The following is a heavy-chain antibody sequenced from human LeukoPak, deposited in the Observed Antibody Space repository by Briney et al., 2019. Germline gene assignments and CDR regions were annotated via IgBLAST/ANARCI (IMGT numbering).Heavy chain of an antibody. CDR1: GYTFTGYY. J-gene: IGHJ4*02. CDR2: INPNSSGT. Sequence: ASVKVSCKASGYTFTGYYMHWVRQAPGQGLEWMGWINPNSSGTNYAQKLQGRVTMTTDTSTSTAYMELRSLRSDDTAVYYCARDRTPIAMIVDPDFDYWGQGTLVTVSS. D-gene: IGHD3-22*01. CDR3: ARDRTPIAMIVDPDFDY. V-gene: IGHV1-2*02.